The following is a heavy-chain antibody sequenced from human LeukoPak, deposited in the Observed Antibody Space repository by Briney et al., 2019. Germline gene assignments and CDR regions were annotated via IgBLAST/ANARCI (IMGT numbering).Heavy chain of an antibody. CDR2: ISSSGSTI. J-gene: IGHJ3*02. CDR1: GFTFSDHY. V-gene: IGHV3-11*04. Sequence: GGSLRLSCAASGFTFSDHYMSWIRQAPGKGLEWVSYISSSGSTIYYADSVKGRFTISRDNAKNSLYLQMNSLRAEDTAVYYCARDRRTFASSDAFDIWGQGTMVTVSS. CDR3: ARDRRTFASSDAFDI. D-gene: IGHD3-16*01.